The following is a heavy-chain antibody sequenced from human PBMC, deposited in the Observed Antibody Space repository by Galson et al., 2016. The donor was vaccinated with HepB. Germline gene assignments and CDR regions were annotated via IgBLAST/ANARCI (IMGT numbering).Heavy chain of an antibody. V-gene: IGHV4-34*01. J-gene: IGHJ6*02. D-gene: IGHD3-16*01. CDR3: ARVPNLYSYDWSPYYYGMDV. CDR1: GGSFSDYK. CDR2: INDSGTT. Sequence: ETLSLTCAVYGGSFSDYKWSWIRQAPGKGLEWIGEINDSGTTNYNPSLESRVTISVDTTKNQFSLKLSPVTAADTAGYYCARVPNLYSYDWSPYYYGMDVWGQGTTVTVSS.